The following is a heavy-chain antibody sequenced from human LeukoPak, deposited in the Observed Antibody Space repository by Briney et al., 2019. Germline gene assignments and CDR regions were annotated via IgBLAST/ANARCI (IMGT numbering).Heavy chain of an antibody. CDR1: GYTFNSYG. J-gene: IGHJ4*02. D-gene: IGHD6-6*01. V-gene: IGHV1-69*05. CDR2: IIPIFGTA. Sequence: SVKVSCKASGYTFNSYGISWVRQAPGQGLEWMGGIIPIFGTANYAQKFQGRVTITTDESTSTAYMELSSLRSEDTAVYYCAREGGGGSSLPSYWGQGTLVTVSS. CDR3: AREGGGGSSLPSY.